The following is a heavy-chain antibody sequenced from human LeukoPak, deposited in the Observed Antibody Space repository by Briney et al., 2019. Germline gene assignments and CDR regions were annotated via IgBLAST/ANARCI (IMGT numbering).Heavy chain of an antibody. Sequence: PGGSLRLSCAASGLTFSSYAMSWVRQAPGKGLEWVSAISGSGGSTYYADSVKGRFTISRDNSKNTLYLQMNSLRAEDTAVYYCAKDNWERLGYFDYWGQGTLVTVSS. D-gene: IGHD1-1*01. V-gene: IGHV3-23*01. CDR2: ISGSGGST. CDR3: AKDNWERLGYFDY. J-gene: IGHJ4*02. CDR1: GLTFSSYA.